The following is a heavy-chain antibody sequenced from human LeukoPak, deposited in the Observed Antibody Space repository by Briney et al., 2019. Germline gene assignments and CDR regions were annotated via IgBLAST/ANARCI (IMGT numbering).Heavy chain of an antibody. CDR1: GYSFSSYW. J-gene: IGHJ4*02. D-gene: IGHD4-17*01. V-gene: IGHV5-51*01. CDR3: ARPGRATVTRLDY. CDR2: IYPGDSET. Sequence: GESLKISCQGSGYSFSSYWIGWVRQMPGQGLEWMGIIYPGDSETRYSPSFQGQVTISADKSISTASLQWSSLQASDTAMYYCARPGRATVTRLDYWGQGTLVTVTS.